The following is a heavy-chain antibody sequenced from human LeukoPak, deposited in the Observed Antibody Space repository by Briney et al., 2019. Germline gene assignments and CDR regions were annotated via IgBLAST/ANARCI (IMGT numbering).Heavy chain of an antibody. J-gene: IGHJ3*02. CDR1: GFTFSSYN. V-gene: IGHV3-48*01. CDR3: AKRELGDTGAFDI. CDR2: IGNRGFTI. Sequence: GGSLRLSCAASGFTFSSYNMNWVRQAPGKGPEGVAYIGNRGFTIYYADSVKGRFTISRDNAKNSLSLQMNSLRAEDTAVYYCAKRELGDTGAFDIWGQGTMVTVSS. D-gene: IGHD7-27*01.